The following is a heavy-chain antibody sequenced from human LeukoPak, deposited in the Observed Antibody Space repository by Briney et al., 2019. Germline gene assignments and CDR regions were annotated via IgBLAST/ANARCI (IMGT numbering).Heavy chain of an antibody. CDR1: GFTFCDYY. D-gene: IGHD4-23*01. V-gene: IGHV4-59*01. Sequence: GSLGLSCAASGFTFCDYYMSWIRQPPGKGLEWIGSIYYSGSTNYNPSLKSRVTISVDTSKNQFSLKLSSVTAADTAVYYCARGGVTADYWGQGTLVTVSS. CDR3: ARGGVTADY. CDR2: IYYSGST. J-gene: IGHJ4*02.